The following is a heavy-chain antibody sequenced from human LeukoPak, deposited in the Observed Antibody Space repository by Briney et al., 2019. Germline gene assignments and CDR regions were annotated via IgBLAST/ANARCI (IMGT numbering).Heavy chain of an antibody. J-gene: IGHJ6*03. Sequence: PGGSLRLSCAASGFTFSSYWMSWVRQAPGKGLEWVANIKQDGREKYYVDSVKGRFTISRDNAKNSLYLQMNSLRAEDTAVYYCARLDGYSSSWYMNYYYYMDVWGKGTTVTVSS. D-gene: IGHD6-13*01. CDR3: ARLDGYSSSWYMNYYYYMDV. CDR2: IKQDGREK. V-gene: IGHV3-7*01. CDR1: GFTFSSYW.